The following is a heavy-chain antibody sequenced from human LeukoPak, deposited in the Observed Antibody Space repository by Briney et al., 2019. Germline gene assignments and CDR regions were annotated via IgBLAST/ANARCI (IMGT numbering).Heavy chain of an antibody. CDR3: ARDPRDFYVWESSDY. J-gene: IGHJ4*02. CDR1: GFTFSSYS. CDR2: ISSSSSTI. V-gene: IGHV3-48*04. D-gene: IGHD3-16*01. Sequence: GGSLRLSCAASGFTFSSYSMNWVRQAPGKGLEWVSYISSSSSTIYYADSVKGRFTISRDNAKNSLYLQMNSLRAEDTAVYYCARDPRDFYVWESSDYWGQGTLVTVSS.